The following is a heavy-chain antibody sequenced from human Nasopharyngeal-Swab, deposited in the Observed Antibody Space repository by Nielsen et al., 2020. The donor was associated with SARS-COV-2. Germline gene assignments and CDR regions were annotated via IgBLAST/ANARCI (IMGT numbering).Heavy chain of an antibody. D-gene: IGHD3-3*01. CDR3: AKDPFYDFWSGYYFDY. CDR2: IWYDGSNK. V-gene: IGHV3-33*06. Sequence: WIRQPPGKGLEWVAVIWYDGSNKYYADSVKGRFTISRDNSKNTLYLQMNSLRAEDTAVYYCAKDPFYDFWSGYYFDYWGQGTPVTVSS. J-gene: IGHJ4*02.